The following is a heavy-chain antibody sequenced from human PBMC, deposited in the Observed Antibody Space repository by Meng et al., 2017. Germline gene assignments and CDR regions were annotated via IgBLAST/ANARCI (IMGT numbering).Heavy chain of an antibody. V-gene: IGHV1-3*01. J-gene: IGHJ4*02. CDR2: INAGNSDT. Sequence: QGRLVQSGAEVKKPGASVKVSCKPSGYTFTTYAIHWARQAPGQRLEWMGWINAGNSDTKYSQKLQGRVTITRDTSASTVYMEVSSLRSEDTGVYYCARAIAVSGTGRFDYWGQGTLVTVSS. D-gene: IGHD6-19*01. CDR1: GYTFTTYA. CDR3: ARAIAVSGTGRFDY.